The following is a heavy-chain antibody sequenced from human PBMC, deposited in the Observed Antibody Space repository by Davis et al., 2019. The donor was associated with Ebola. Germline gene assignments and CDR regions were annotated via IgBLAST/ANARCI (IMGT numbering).Heavy chain of an antibody. Sequence: SGPTLVKPTQTLTLTCTFSGFSLSTSGVGVGWIRQPPGKALEWLALIYWDDDKRYSPSLKSRLTITKDTSKNQAVLTMTNMDPVDTATYYCARAVTAMVSYYFDYWGQGTLVTVSS. CDR3: ARAVTAMVSYYFDY. CDR1: GFSLSTSGVG. D-gene: IGHD5-18*01. V-gene: IGHV2-5*02. CDR2: IYWDDDK. J-gene: IGHJ4*02.